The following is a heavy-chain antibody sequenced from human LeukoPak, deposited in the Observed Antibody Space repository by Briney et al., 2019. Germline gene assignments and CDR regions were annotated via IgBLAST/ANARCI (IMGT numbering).Heavy chain of an antibody. Sequence: GGSLRLSCAGSGFAFSSYAMIWVRQAPGKGLEWVSTIRGDGGSTYYADPVKGRFTISRDNSKNTVYLQMNSLRAEDTAEYYCAKRSGYDTGWFDSWGQGTLVTVSS. V-gene: IGHV3-23*01. CDR3: AKRSGYDTGWFDS. CDR1: GFAFSSYA. D-gene: IGHD3-22*01. J-gene: IGHJ5*01. CDR2: IRGDGGST.